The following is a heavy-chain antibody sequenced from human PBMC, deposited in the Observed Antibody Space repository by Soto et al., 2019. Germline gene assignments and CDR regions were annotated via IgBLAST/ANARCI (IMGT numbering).Heavy chain of an antibody. V-gene: IGHV4-59*08. CDR2: IYYSGST. J-gene: IGHJ4*02. CDR1: GGSISSYY. CDR3: ARRYGYSFDY. Sequence: SETLSLTCTVSGGSISSYYWSWIRQPPGKGLEWIGYIYYSGSTNYNPSLKSRVAISVDTSKNQFSLKLSSVTAADTALYYCARRYGYSFDYWGQGTLVTVSS. D-gene: IGHD1-1*01.